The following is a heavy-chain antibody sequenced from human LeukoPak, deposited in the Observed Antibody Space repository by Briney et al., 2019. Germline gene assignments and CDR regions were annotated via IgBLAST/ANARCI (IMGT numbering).Heavy chain of an antibody. CDR3: ARRRIRDYFDY. J-gene: IGHJ4*02. Sequence: SETLSLTCTVTGGSISPYYWSWIRQPPGKGLEWIGYIYYIGSTNYNPSLKSRVTISVDTSKNHFSLKLNSVTAADTAVYYCARRRIRDYFDYWGQGTLVTVSS. CDR1: GGSISPYY. D-gene: IGHD2-15*01. CDR2: IYYIGST. V-gene: IGHV4-59*08.